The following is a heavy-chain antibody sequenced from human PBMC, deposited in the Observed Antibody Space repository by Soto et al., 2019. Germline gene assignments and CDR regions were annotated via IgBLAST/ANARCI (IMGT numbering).Heavy chain of an antibody. Sequence: QVQLQESGPGLVKPSETLSLTCIVSGGSISSYYWSWIRQPPGKGLEWIGYIFYSGSTNYNPSLKSRVTISVDTSKNQFSLKLSSVTAADTAVYYCARLYGLDAFDFWGQGTMVTVSS. J-gene: IGHJ3*01. CDR3: ARLYGLDAFDF. CDR1: GGSISSYY. CDR2: IFYSGST. V-gene: IGHV4-59*08. D-gene: IGHD3-16*02.